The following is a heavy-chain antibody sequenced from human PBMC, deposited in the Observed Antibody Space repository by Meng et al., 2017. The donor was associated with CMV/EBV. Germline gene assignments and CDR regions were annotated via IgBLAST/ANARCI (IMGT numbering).Heavy chain of an antibody. Sequence: ASVKVSCKASGYTFTSYDINWVRQATGQGLEWMGWMNPNSGNTGYAQKFQGRVIITRNTSISTAYMELSSLRSEDTAVYYCARNPQKGYDFWSGYSQTWNDAFDIWGQGTMVTVSS. CDR2: MNPNSGNT. J-gene: IGHJ3*02. CDR1: GYTFTSYD. D-gene: IGHD3-3*01. V-gene: IGHV1-8*03. CDR3: ARNPQKGYDFWSGYSQTWNDAFDI.